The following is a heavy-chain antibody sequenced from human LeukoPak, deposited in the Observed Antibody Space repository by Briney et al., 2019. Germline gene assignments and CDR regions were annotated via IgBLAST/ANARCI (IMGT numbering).Heavy chain of an antibody. V-gene: IGHV5-10-1*01. J-gene: IGHJ6*02. CDR2: IDPSDSYT. Sequence: GASVKVSCKASGYTLTSYWISWVRQMPGKGLEWMGRIDPSDSYTNYSPSFQGHVTISADKSISTAYLQWSSLKASDTAMYYCAIKYYYYYGMDVWGQGTTVTVSS. CDR3: AIKYYYYYGMDV. CDR1: GYTLTSYW.